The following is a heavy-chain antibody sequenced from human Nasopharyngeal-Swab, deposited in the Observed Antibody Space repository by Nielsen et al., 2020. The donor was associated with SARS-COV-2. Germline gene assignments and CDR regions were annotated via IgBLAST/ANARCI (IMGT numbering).Heavy chain of an antibody. CDR1: GFTFSDYY. V-gene: IGHV3-11*06. CDR3: ASSPGDILTGYYL. D-gene: IGHD3-9*01. CDR2: ISSSSSYT. Sequence: GESLKISCAASGFTFSDYYMSWIRQAPGKGLEWVSYISSSSSYTNYADSVKGRSTISRDNAKNSLYLQMNSLRAEDTAVYYCASSPGDILTGYYLWGQGTLVTVSS. J-gene: IGHJ4*02.